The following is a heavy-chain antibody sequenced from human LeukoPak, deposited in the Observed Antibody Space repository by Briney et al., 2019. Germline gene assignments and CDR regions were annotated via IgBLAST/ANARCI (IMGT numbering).Heavy chain of an antibody. CDR1: GGSISSYY. CDR2: IYYSGST. Sequence: SETLSLTCTASGGSISSYYWSWIRQPPGKGLEWIGYIYYSGSTNYNPSLKSRVTISVDTSKNQFSLKLSSVTAADTAVYYCASRGLYGGIDYWGQGTLVTVSS. V-gene: IGHV4-59*08. J-gene: IGHJ4*02. D-gene: IGHD2-15*01. CDR3: ASRGLYGGIDY.